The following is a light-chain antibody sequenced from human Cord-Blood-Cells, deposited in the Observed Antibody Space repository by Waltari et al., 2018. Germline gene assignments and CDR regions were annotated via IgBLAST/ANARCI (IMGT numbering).Light chain of an antibody. V-gene: IGLV2-23*01. CDR1: SSDVGRYNL. CDR3: CSYAGSSTPYV. J-gene: IGLJ1*01. Sequence: QSALTQPASVSGSPGQSITISCTGPSSDVGRYNLVSWYQQHPGNAPKLMIYEGSKRHSGVSNRFSGSKSGNTASLTISGLQAEDEADYYCCSYAGSSTPYVFGTGTKVTVL. CDR2: EGS.